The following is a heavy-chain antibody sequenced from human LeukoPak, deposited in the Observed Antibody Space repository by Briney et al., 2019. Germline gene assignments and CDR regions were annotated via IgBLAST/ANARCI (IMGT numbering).Heavy chain of an antibody. CDR2: IRTKSNSYAT. CDR1: GYNFTIYW. V-gene: IGHV3-73*01. J-gene: IGHJ4*02. Sequence: GESLKISCKGSGYNFTIYWIGWVRQMPGKGLEWLGRIRTKSNSYATAYAASVKGRFTISRDDSNNTAYLHMNSLRSDDTALYYCTFIAPSGTIFDYWGQGALVTVSS. D-gene: IGHD6-13*01. CDR3: TFIAPSGTIFDY.